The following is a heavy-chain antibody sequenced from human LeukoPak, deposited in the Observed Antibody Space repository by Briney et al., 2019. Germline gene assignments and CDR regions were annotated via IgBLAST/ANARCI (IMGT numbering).Heavy chain of an antibody. Sequence: GGSLRLSCAASGFIFSSYAMSWVRQAPGKGLEWVSTISDSGGSTYYADSVKGRFTISRDNSKNTLYLQMNSLRAEDTAVYCCAKKPSSGYYYIDYWGQGTLVTVSS. CDR2: ISDSGGST. D-gene: IGHD3-22*01. CDR3: AKKPSSGYYYIDY. J-gene: IGHJ4*02. CDR1: GFIFSSYA. V-gene: IGHV3-23*01.